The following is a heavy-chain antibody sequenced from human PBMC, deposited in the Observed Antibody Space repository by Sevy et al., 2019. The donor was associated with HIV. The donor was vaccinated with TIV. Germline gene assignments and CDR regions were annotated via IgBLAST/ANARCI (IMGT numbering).Heavy chain of an antibody. Sequence: GGSLRLSCAASGFMFSSYAMSWVRQAPGKGLEWVSTIRDSGGSTYYADSVKGRFTISRDNSKNTLYLQMNSLRAEDTAVYYCHGDYDSSQLASYYYYGMDVWGQGTTVTVSS. V-gene: IGHV3-23*01. J-gene: IGHJ6*02. D-gene: IGHD3-22*01. CDR3: HGDYDSSQLASYYYYGMDV. CDR1: GFMFSSYA. CDR2: IRDSGGST.